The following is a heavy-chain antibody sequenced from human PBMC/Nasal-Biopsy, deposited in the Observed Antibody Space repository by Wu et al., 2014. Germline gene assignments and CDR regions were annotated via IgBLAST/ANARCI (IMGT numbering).Heavy chain of an antibody. Sequence: RLSCAASGFTFSSYSMNWVRQAPGKGLEWVSSISSSSSYIYYADSVKGRFTISRDNAKNSLYLQMNSLRAEDTAVYYCARTRTPGYSSGWYFWYWGQGTLVTVSS. D-gene: IGHD6-19*01. CDR1: GFTFSSYS. V-gene: IGHV3-21*01. CDR3: ARTRTPGYSSGWYFWY. J-gene: IGHJ4*02. CDR2: ISSSSSYI.